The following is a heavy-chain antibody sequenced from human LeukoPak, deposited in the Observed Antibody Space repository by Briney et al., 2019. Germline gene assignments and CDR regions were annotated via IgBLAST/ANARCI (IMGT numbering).Heavy chain of an antibody. D-gene: IGHD6-19*01. CDR2: IYYGGNT. Sequence: SETLSLTCTVSGGSISSYFWSWIRQPPGKGPEWIGYIYYGGNTNYNPSLKSRVTISVDTSKNQFSLKLSSVTAADTAVYYCARGRGSGWLFDYWGQGTLVTVSS. J-gene: IGHJ4*02. CDR3: ARGRGSGWLFDY. V-gene: IGHV4-59*01. CDR1: GGSISSYF.